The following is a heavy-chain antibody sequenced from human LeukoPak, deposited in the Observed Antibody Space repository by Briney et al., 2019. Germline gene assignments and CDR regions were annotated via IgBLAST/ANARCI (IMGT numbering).Heavy chain of an antibody. Sequence: SQTLSLTCTVSGDSVSSGTNYWSWIRQPAGKGLEWIGRVYTSGSTNYNPSLKSRVTISVDTSKNQFSLKLSSVTAADTAVYYCALYRDYAFDIWGQGTMVTVSS. V-gene: IGHV4-61*02. CDR2: VYTSGST. D-gene: IGHD3-16*01. CDR1: GDSVSSGTNY. CDR3: ALYRDYAFDI. J-gene: IGHJ3*02.